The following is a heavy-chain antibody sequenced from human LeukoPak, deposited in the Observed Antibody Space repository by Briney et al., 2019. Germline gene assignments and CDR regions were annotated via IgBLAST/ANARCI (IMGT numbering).Heavy chain of an antibody. CDR1: GFTFSSYA. CDR2: ISGSGGST. V-gene: IGHV3-23*01. D-gene: IGHD2-2*01. Sequence: GGSLRLSCAASGFTFSSYAMSWVRPAPGKGLEWDSAISGSGGSTYYADSVKGRFTISRDNSKNTLYLQMNSLRAEDTAVYYCAKEAVVVPAAIRLRWFDPSGQGTLVTVSS. J-gene: IGHJ5*02. CDR3: AKEAVVVPAAIRLRWFDP.